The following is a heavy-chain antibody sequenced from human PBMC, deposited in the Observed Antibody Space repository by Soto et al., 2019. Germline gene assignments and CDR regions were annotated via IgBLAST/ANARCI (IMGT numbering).Heavy chain of an antibody. CDR2: IWYDGSNK. CDR3: ARDCWVIAAALRVYYGMDV. J-gene: IGHJ6*02. D-gene: IGHD6-13*01. V-gene: IGHV3-33*01. Sequence: QVQLVESGGGVVQPGRSLRLSCAASGFTFSSYGMHWVRQAPGKGLEWVAGIWYDGSNKYYVDSVKGRFTISRDNSKNSLYLQMNSLIAEDTAVYNCARDCWVIAAALRVYYGMDVWGQGTTVTVSS. CDR1: GFTFSSYG.